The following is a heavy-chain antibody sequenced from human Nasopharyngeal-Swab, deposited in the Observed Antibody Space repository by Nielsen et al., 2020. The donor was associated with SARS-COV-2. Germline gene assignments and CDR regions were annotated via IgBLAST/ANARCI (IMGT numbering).Heavy chain of an antibody. CDR2: ISGSGGST. CDR3: TKLGVIDIVVVPPAISTSYFDY. J-gene: IGHJ4*02. CDR1: GFTFSSYA. V-gene: IGHV3-23*01. D-gene: IGHD2-2*01. Sequence: GGSLRLSCAASGFTFSSYAMSWVRQAPGKGLEWVSAISGSGGSTYYADSVKGRFTISRDNSKNTLYLQMNSLRAEDTAVYYCTKLGVIDIVVVPPAISTSYFDYWGQGTLVTVSS.